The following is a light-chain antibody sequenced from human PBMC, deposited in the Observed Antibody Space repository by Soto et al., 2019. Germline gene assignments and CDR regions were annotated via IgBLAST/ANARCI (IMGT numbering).Light chain of an antibody. CDR2: GAY. J-gene: IGKJ1*01. CDR1: QSLLHSDGKTY. Sequence: DIVMTQSPLSLPVTPGEPASISCNSSQSLLHSDGKTYLYWYQQKPGQAPRLLIYGAYSRATGITDRFSGSGSGTDFTLTISRLEPEDFAVYYCQQYDSSPWTVGPGTQVEIK. V-gene: IGKV3-20*01. CDR3: QQYDSSPWT.